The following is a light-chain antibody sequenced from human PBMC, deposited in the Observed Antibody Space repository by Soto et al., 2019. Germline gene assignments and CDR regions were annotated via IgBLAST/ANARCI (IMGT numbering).Light chain of an antibody. V-gene: IGKV1-5*03. CDR3: PHSNSYSDA. CDR1: QTISSW. J-gene: IGKJ1*01. Sequence: DIQMTQSPSTLSGSVGDRVTITCRASQTISSWLAWYQQKPGKAPKLLIYKASTLKSGVPSRFSGSGSGTEFTLTISSLQPDDFATYYRPHSNSYSDASGQRTQVDIK. CDR2: KAS.